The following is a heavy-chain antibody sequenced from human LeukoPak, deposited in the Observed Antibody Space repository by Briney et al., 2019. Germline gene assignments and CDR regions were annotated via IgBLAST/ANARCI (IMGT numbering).Heavy chain of an antibody. CDR2: IYYSGST. D-gene: IGHD3-16*01. CDR1: GGSISSGGYY. Sequence: PSETLSLTCTVSGGSISSGGYYWSWIRQHPGKGLEWIGYIYYSGSTNYNPSLKSRVTISVDTSKNQFSLKLSSVTAADTAVYYCARRWGGRLDPWGQGTLVTVSS. CDR3: ARRWGGRLDP. V-gene: IGHV4-61*08. J-gene: IGHJ5*02.